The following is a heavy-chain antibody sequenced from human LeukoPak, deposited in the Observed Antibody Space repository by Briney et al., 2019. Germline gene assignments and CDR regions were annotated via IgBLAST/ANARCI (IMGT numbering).Heavy chain of an antibody. CDR2: VSPPGGGT. CDR3: ARDLAWGAFDY. CDR1: GFTFSHHG. D-gene: IGHD7-27*01. J-gene: IGHJ4*02. Sequence: GGSLRLSCAASGFTFSHHGMNWVRQAPGKGLEWLSGVSPPGGGTYYADSVKGRFTISRDDSKNTLSLQMNSLRVEDTAVYYCARDLAWGAFDYWGQGTLVTASS. V-gene: IGHV3-23*01.